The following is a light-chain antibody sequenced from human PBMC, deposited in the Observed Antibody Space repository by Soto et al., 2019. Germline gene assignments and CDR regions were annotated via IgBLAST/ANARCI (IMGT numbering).Light chain of an antibody. CDR1: QGISSY. CDR2: AAS. J-gene: IGKJ4*01. Sequence: IQMTQSPSSLSASTGARVTISCRASQGISSYLAWYQQKPGKAPKILIYAASTLQSGVPSRFSGSGSGTDFTLTISCLQSEDFATYYCQQYYSYPFFGGGTKVDIK. V-gene: IGKV1-8*01. CDR3: QQYYSYPF.